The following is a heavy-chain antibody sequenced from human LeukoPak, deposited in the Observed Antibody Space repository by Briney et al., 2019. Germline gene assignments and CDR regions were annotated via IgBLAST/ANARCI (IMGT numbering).Heavy chain of an antibody. J-gene: IGHJ4*02. CDR1: GFTVSSNY. Sequence: GGSLRLSCAASGFTVSSNYMSWVRQAPGKGLEWVSVIYSGGSTYYADSVKGRFTISRDNSKNTLYLQMNSLRAEDTAVYYCARDRRPFFGPGVSYFDYWGQGTLVTVSS. CDR2: IYSGGST. D-gene: IGHD2-8*01. V-gene: IGHV3-53*01. CDR3: ARDRRPFFGPGVSYFDY.